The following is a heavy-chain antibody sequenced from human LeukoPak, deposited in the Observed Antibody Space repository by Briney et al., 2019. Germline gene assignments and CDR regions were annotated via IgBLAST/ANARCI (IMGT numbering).Heavy chain of an antibody. V-gene: IGHV3-11*04. CDR2: ISSSGSTI. CDR3: ARGYCSGGSCYSHWYFDL. CDR1: GFTVSSNY. Sequence: GGSLRLSCAASGFTVSSNYMSWIRQAPGKGLEWVSYISSSGSTIYYADSVKGRFTISRDNAKNSLYLQMNSLRAEDTAVYYCARGYCSGGSCYSHWYFDLWGRGTLVTVSS. J-gene: IGHJ2*01. D-gene: IGHD2-15*01.